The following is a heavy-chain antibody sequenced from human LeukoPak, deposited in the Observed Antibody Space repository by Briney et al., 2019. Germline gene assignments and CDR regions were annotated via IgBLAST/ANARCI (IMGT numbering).Heavy chain of an antibody. J-gene: IGHJ3*02. Sequence: GASVKVSCKASGYTFTGYYMHWVRQAPGQGLEWMGWINPNSGGTNYAQKFQGWVTMTRDTSISTAYMELSRLRSDDTAVYYCARSGGSGSYSTAFDIWGQGTMVTVSS. V-gene: IGHV1-2*04. CDR2: INPNSGGT. CDR1: GYTFTGYY. D-gene: IGHD1-26*01. CDR3: ARSGGSGSYSTAFDI.